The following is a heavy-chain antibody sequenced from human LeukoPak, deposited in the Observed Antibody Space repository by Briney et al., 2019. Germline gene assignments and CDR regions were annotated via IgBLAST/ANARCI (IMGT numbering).Heavy chain of an antibody. V-gene: IGHV3-23*01. D-gene: IGHD3-10*01. CDR1: GFTFSSYA. CDR3: ANKGDEFGELIYTWFDY. CDR2: ISGSGGST. Sequence: GGSLRLSCAASGFTFSSYAMSWVRQAPGKGLEWVSAISGSGGSTYYADSVKGRFTISRDNSKNTLYLQMNSLRAEDTAVYYCANKGDEFGELIYTWFDYWGQGTLVTVSS. J-gene: IGHJ4*02.